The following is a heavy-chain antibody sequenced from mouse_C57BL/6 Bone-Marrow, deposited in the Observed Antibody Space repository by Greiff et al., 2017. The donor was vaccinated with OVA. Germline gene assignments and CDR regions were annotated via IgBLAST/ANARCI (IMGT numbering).Heavy chain of an antibody. V-gene: IGHV5-16*01. Sequence: VQLVESEGGLVQPGSSMKLSCTASGFTFSDYYMAWVRQVPEKGLEWVANINYDGSSTYYLDSLKSRFIISRDNAKNILYLQMSSLKSEDTATYYCARDGGYFDVWGTGTTVTVSS. J-gene: IGHJ1*03. CDR2: INYDGSST. CDR3: ARDGGYFDV. CDR1: GFTFSDYY.